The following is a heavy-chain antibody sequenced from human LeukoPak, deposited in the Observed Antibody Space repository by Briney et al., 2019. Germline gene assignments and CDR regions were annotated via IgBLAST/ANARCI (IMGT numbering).Heavy chain of an antibody. V-gene: IGHV4-38-2*02. D-gene: IGHD3-22*01. Sequence: PSETLSLTCTVSGYSISSGYHWGWIRQPPGKGLEWIGSIYHSGSTYYNPSLKSRVTISVDTSKNQFSLKLSSVTAADTAVYYCARATRYYYDSSGYYVGAFDIWGQGTMVTVSS. J-gene: IGHJ3*02. CDR1: GYSISSGYH. CDR3: ARATRYYYDSSGYYVGAFDI. CDR2: IYHSGST.